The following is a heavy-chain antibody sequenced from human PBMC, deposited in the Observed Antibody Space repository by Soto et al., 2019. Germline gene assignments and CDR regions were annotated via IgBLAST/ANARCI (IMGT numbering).Heavy chain of an antibody. Sequence: QVQLVQSGAEVKKPWASVKVSCKASGYTFTSYGISWVRQAPGQGLEWMGWISTYNGNTKYEQKLQGRVTMPTDTSTSTAYMELRSLRSDDTAVYYCARDAAVGLFDYWGQGTLVTVSS. V-gene: IGHV1-18*01. CDR2: ISTYNGNT. D-gene: IGHD1-26*01. CDR3: ARDAAVGLFDY. J-gene: IGHJ4*02. CDR1: GYTFTSYG.